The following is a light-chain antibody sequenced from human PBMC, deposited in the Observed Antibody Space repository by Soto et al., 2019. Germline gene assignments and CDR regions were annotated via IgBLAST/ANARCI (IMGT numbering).Light chain of an antibody. V-gene: IGLV1-44*01. CDR1: RSNIGSKT. CDR2: SNN. CDR3: ATWDDSLNGHVV. Sequence: QSVLTQPPSESGTPGQRVTISCSGSRSNIGSKTVNWYQQLPGTAPKFLIYSNNQRPSGVPKRFSGSKSGTSASLAISGLQSEDEADYYCATWDDSLNGHVVFGGGTKLTVL. J-gene: IGLJ2*01.